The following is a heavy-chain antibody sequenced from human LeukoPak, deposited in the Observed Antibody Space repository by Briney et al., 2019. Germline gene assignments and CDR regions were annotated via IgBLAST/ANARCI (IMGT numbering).Heavy chain of an antibody. J-gene: IGHJ6*03. CDR1: GGSFSGYY. CDR2: INHSGST. D-gene: IGHD3-22*01. Sequence: SETLSLTCAVYGGSFSGYYWSWIRRPPGKGLEWIGEINHSGSTNYNPSLKSRVTISVDTSKNQFSLKLSSVTAADTAVYYCARTAAWASGYYYYYYYMDVCGKGTTVTVSS. V-gene: IGHV4-34*01. CDR3: ARTAAWASGYYYYYYYMDV.